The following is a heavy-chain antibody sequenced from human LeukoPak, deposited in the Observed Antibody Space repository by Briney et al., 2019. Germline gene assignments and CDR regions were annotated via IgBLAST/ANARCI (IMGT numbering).Heavy chain of an antibody. Sequence: ASVKVSCKASGYTFTGYHMHWVRQAPGQGLEWMGWINPNSGGTNYAQKFQGWVTMTRDTSISTAYMELSRLRSDDTAVYYCARGVVVVPAAIQSYYYYGMDVWGQGTTVTVSS. D-gene: IGHD2-2*01. CDR1: GYTFTGYH. J-gene: IGHJ6*02. CDR2: INPNSGGT. CDR3: ARGVVVVPAAIQSYYYYGMDV. V-gene: IGHV1-2*04.